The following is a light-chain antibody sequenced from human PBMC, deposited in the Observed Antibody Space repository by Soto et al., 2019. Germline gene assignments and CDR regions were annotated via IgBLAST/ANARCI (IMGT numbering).Light chain of an antibody. Sequence: QSVLTQPPSASGSPGQSVTISCTGTSSDVGGYDYVSWYQQHPGKAPKLMIYEVSVRPSGVPDRFPGSKSGNTASLTVSGLQAEDEADYYCSSFAGTNNFVFGTGTKVTVL. CDR3: SSFAGTNNFV. J-gene: IGLJ1*01. CDR2: EVS. CDR1: SSDVGGYDY. V-gene: IGLV2-8*01.